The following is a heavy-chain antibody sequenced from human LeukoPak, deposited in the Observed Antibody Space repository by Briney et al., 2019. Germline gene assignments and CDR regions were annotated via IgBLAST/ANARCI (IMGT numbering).Heavy chain of an antibody. D-gene: IGHD3-10*01. CDR2: ISGSGGST. CDR3: AKDGSSVRGVIIKAYYFDY. CDR1: GFTFSSYA. J-gene: IGHJ4*02. V-gene: IGHV3-23*01. Sequence: QPGGSLRLSCAASGFTFSSYAMSWVRQAPGKGLEWVSAISGSGGSTYYADSVKGRFTISRDNSKNTLYLQMNSLRAEDTAVYYCAKDGSSVRGVIIKAYYFDYWGQGTLVTVSS.